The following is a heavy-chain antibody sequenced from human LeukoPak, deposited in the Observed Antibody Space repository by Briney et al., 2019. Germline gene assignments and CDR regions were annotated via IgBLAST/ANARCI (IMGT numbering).Heavy chain of an antibody. CDR2: ISGSGGST. J-gene: IGHJ4*02. D-gene: IGHD3-10*01. Sequence: GGSLRLSCAASGFTFSTYAMSWARQAPGKGLEWVSAISGSGGSTYYADSAKGRLTISRDNSKNTLYLQMNSLRAEDTAVYYCAKDGEWFGELLYWGQGTLVTVSS. V-gene: IGHV3-23*01. CDR3: AKDGEWFGELLY. CDR1: GFTFSTYA.